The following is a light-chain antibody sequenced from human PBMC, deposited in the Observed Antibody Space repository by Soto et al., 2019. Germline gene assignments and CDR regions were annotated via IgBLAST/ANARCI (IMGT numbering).Light chain of an antibody. CDR3: SSYTSSSTYV. CDR2: EVS. CDR1: SSDVGAHNY. J-gene: IGLJ1*01. V-gene: IGLV2-14*01. Sequence: QSVLTQPPSASGSPGQSVTISCTGTSSDVGAHNYVSWYQQHPGRAPKLMIYEVSNRPSGVSNRFSGSKSGNTASLTISGLQPEDEADYYCSSYTSSSTYVFGTGTKVTVL.